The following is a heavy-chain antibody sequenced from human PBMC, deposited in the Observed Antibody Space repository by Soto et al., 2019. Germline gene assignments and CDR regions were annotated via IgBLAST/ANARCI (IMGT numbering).Heavy chain of an antibody. Sequence: EVQLLESGGGLVQPGGSLRLFCAASGFTFSSYAMSWVRQAPGKGLEWVSAISGSGGSTYYADSVKGRFTISRDNSKNSLYLQMNSLRAEDTAVYYCAKRRTVTTSYWYFDLWGHGTLVTVSS. CDR3: AKRRTVTTSYWYFDL. CDR1: GFTFSSYA. V-gene: IGHV3-23*01. CDR2: ISGSGGST. D-gene: IGHD4-17*01. J-gene: IGHJ2*01.